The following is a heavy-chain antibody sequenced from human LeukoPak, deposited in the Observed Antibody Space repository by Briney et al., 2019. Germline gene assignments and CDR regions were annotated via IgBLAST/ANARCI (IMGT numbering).Heavy chain of an antibody. Sequence: ASVKVSCKASGYTFTGYYMHWVRQAPGQGLEWMGWINPNSGGTNYAQKFQGRVTMTRDTSITTAYMELSRLRSDDTAVYYCAKDNREVRGGDCFDVWGKGTTVTVSS. V-gene: IGHV1-2*02. J-gene: IGHJ6*04. CDR2: INPNSGGT. CDR1: GYTFTGYY. D-gene: IGHD2-21*02. CDR3: AKDNREVRGGDCFDV.